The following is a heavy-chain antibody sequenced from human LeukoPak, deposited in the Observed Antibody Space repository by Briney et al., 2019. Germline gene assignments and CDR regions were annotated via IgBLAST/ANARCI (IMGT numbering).Heavy chain of an antibody. Sequence: SETLSLTCTVSGGSISSYYWSWIRQPPGKGLEWIGYIYYSGSTSYNPSLKSRVTISVDTSKNQISLKVRSVTAADTAVYYCARDDYYDSSGLRYYYYMDVWGKGTTVTISS. CDR3: ARDDYYDSSGLRYYYYMDV. CDR1: GGSISSYY. CDR2: IYYSGST. V-gene: IGHV4-59*01. J-gene: IGHJ6*03. D-gene: IGHD3-22*01.